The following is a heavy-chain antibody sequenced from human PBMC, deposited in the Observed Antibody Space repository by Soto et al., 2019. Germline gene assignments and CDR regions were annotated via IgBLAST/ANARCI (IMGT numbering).Heavy chain of an antibody. V-gene: IGHV3-53*01. CDR1: GFTVSSNY. D-gene: IGHD3-22*01. Sequence: LRLSWAASGFTVSSNYMSWARQAPGKGLERVLVMYSGGSTYYADSGKGRFIISRDNSKNTLYLQINSLRAEGTTVSYCARDNPSGYFGYYYGIDVWGQGTTVTVSS. J-gene: IGHJ6*02. CDR3: ARDNPSGYFGYYYGIDV. CDR2: MYSGGST.